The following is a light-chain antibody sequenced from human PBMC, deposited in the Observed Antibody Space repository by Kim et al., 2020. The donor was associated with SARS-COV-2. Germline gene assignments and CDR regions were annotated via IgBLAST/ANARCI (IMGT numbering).Light chain of an antibody. CDR1: TNNVGNEG. J-gene: IGLJ3*02. Sequence: QAGLTQPPSVSKDLRQTATLTCTGNTNNVGNEGAAWLQQHQGHPPTLLSYRNNNRPSGISERLSASRSGNTASLTITGLQPEDEADYYCSAWDNSLSAWVFGGGTQLTVL. CDR2: RNN. V-gene: IGLV10-54*01. CDR3: SAWDNSLSAWV.